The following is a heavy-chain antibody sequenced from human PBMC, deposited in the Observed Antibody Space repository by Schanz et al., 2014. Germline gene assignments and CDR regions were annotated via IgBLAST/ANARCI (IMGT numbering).Heavy chain of an antibody. CDR1: GGSISSGGYS. Sequence: QVQLQESGPGLVKPSQTLSLTCAVSGGSISSGGYSWSWIRQPPGKGLEWIGYIFFRGSTYYNPSLKSRVTISIDPSKTQSSLRLTSVPAADTAVYYCYGMDVWGQGTTVTVSS. V-gene: IGHV4-30-4*07. CDR3: YGMDV. CDR2: IFFRGST. J-gene: IGHJ6*02.